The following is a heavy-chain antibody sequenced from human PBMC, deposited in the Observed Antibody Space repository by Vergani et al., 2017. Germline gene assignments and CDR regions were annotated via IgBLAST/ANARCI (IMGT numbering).Heavy chain of an antibody. CDR2: IIPILGIA. Sequence: QVQLVQSGAEVKKPGSSVKVSCKASGGTFSSYAISWVRQAPGQGLEWMGRIIPILGIANYAQKFQGSVTITADKSTSTAYMELSSLRSEDTAVYYCARGLRYCSGGSCYADYYYYGMDVWGQGTTVTVSS. V-gene: IGHV1-69*04. CDR3: ARGLRYCSGGSCYADYYYYGMDV. D-gene: IGHD2-15*01. CDR1: GGTFSSYA. J-gene: IGHJ6*02.